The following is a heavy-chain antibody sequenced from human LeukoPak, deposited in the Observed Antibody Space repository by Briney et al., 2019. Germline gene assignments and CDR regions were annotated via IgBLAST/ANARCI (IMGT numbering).Heavy chain of an antibody. D-gene: IGHD3-22*01. CDR3: ARGSVADSSGFDAFDI. CDR1: GCSISSGYY. Sequence: PSETLSLTCTVSGCSISSGYYWGWIRQPPGKGLEWIGSIHHSGSTYYNPSLKSRVTISVDTSKNQYSLKLSSVTAADTAVYYCARGSVADSSGFDAFDIWGQGTMVTVSS. J-gene: IGHJ3*02. V-gene: IGHV4-38-2*02. CDR2: IHHSGST.